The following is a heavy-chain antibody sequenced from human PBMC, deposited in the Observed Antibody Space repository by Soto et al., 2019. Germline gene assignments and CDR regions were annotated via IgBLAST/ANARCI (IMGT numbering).Heavy chain of an antibody. D-gene: IGHD7-27*01. CDR3: ARANWYSEY. CDR2: IYYTGST. CDR1: GGSINNHY. J-gene: IGHJ4*02. Sequence: HVHLQESGPGLVKPSETLSLTCTVSGGSINNHYWSWIRQPPEKGLEWIGYIYYTGSTNYNHSLKSRVTMSVDTSKNQFSLNLTSLTAADTAIYYCARANWYSEYWGQGTLVTVSS. V-gene: IGHV4-59*11.